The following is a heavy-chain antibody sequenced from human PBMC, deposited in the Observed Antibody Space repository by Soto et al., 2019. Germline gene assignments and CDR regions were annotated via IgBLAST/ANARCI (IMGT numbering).Heavy chain of an antibody. CDR2: ISGSGDRT. CDR3: AKGWPLAATILLDY. J-gene: IGHJ4*02. V-gene: IGHV3-23*01. CDR1: GFTFSSYA. Sequence: EVQLLESGGGLVQPGASLRVSCAASGFTFSSYAMSWVRQAPGKGLEWVSAISGSGDRTHYADSVKGRFTISRDNSKNTLHLQMNSLRAEDTAVYYCAKGWPLAATILLDYWGQGTLVTVSS. D-gene: IGHD6-25*01.